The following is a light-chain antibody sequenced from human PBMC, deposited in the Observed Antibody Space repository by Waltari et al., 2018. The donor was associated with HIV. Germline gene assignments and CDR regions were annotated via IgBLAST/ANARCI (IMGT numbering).Light chain of an antibody. CDR1: STDVGGYNY. CDR3: SSYTSSTTWV. Sequence: QSALTQPASVSGSPGQSITISCTGTSTDVGGYNYVPWYQHHPGKAPKVMIYEVSNRPSGVSNRFSGSKSGNTASLTISGLQAEDEADYYCSSYTSSTTWVFGGGTKLTVL. CDR2: EVS. V-gene: IGLV2-14*01. J-gene: IGLJ3*02.